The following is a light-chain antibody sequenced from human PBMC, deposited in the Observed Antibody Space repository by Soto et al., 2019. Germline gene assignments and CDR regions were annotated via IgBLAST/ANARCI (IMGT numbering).Light chain of an antibody. V-gene: IGKV1-5*03. CDR1: QSISSN. CDR3: QQYNSYWT. Sequence: DTQMTQSPSTLSASVGDRVPITCRASQSISSNLAWYHQRPGKAPKLLIYKASYLESGVPLRFSGSGSGTEFTLTISGLQPDDSATYYCQQYNSYWTFGQGTKVDIK. CDR2: KAS. J-gene: IGKJ1*01.